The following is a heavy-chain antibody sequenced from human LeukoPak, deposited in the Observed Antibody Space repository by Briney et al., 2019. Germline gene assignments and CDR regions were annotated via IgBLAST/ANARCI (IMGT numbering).Heavy chain of an antibody. D-gene: IGHD5-24*01. CDR1: GFTFSSYW. Sequence: GGSLRLSCAASGFTFSSYWMHWVRQAPGEGLVWVSRINSDGSSTSYADSVKGRFTISRDNAKNTLYLQMNSLRAEDTAVYYCARQDGYNYVYWGQGTLVTVSS. CDR2: INSDGSST. J-gene: IGHJ4*02. CDR3: ARQDGYNYVY. V-gene: IGHV3-74*01.